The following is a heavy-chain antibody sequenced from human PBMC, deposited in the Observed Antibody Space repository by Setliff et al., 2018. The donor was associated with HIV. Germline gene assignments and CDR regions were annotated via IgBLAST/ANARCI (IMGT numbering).Heavy chain of an antibody. Sequence: SETLSLTCTVSGGSINSGDYFWSWIRQHPGKGLEWIGYTYSRGTSYYHPSLNNRVTMSLDTSKNHFSLKVDSVTAADTAVYYCARDTHDVSTGPGAFDIWGQGTMVTVSS. D-gene: IGHD3-9*01. J-gene: IGHJ3*02. CDR3: ARDTHDVSTGPGAFDI. CDR1: GGSINSGDYF. V-gene: IGHV4-31*03. CDR2: TYSRGTS.